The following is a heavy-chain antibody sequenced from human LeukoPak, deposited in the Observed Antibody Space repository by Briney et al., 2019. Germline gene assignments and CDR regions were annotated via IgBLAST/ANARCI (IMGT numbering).Heavy chain of an antibody. CDR2: IYSGGST. CDR3: AKGRPNSSAGDY. Sequence: GGSLRLSCAASGFTVSSNYMSWVHQAPGKGLEWVSVIYSGGSTYYADSVKGRFTISRDNSKNTLYLQMNSLRAEDTAVYYCAKGRPNSSAGDYWGQGTLVTVSS. D-gene: IGHD6-25*01. V-gene: IGHV3-66*02. J-gene: IGHJ4*02. CDR1: GFTVSSNY.